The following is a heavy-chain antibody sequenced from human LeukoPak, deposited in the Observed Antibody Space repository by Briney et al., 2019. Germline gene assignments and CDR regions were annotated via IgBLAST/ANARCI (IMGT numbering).Heavy chain of an antibody. CDR3: ASRVVYSSGEADY. V-gene: IGHV3-21*01. CDR2: ISSSSSYI. CDR1: GFTFSSYS. D-gene: IGHD6-19*01. J-gene: IGHJ4*02. Sequence: GGSLRLSCAASGFTFSSYSMNWVRQAPGKGLEWVSSISSSSSYIYYADSVKGRFTISRDNAKNSLYLQMNSLRAEDTAVYYCASRVVYSSGEADYWGQGTLVTVSS.